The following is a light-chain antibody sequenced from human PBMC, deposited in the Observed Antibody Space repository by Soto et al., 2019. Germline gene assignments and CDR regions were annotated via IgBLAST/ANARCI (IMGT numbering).Light chain of an antibody. Sequence: DIQMTQSPSTLSASVGDRVTITCRASQSISSWLAWYQQKPGKAPKLLIYDASSLESGVPSRFSGSGSATDFTLTISRLEPEDFAVYYCHQYGSSQWTFGQGTKVDIK. CDR1: QSISSW. J-gene: IGKJ1*01. CDR2: DAS. V-gene: IGKV1-5*01. CDR3: HQYGSSQWT.